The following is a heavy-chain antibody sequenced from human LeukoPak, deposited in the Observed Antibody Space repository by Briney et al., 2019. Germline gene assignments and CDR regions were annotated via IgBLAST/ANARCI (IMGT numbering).Heavy chain of an antibody. V-gene: IGHV3-23*01. D-gene: IGHD1-7*01. CDR1: GFTFSSYA. Sequence: GGSLRLSCAASGFTFSSYAMSWVRQAPGKGLEWVSVISGSGDSTYYADSVKGRFTISRDNSKNTLYLQMNSLRAEGTAVYYCARYILNNWNYDGFDPWGQGTLVTVSS. CDR2: ISGSGDST. CDR3: ARYILNNWNYDGFDP. J-gene: IGHJ5*02.